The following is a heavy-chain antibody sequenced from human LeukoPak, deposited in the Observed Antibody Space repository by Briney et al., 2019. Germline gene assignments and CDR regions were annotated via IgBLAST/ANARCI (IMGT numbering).Heavy chain of an antibody. V-gene: IGHV1-69*05. CDR3: ASSGVVVPAASYWYFDL. CDR1: GGTFSSYA. Sequence: ASVKVSCKASGGTFSSYAISWVRQAPGQGLEWMGGIIPIFGTANYAQKFQGRVTITTDESTSTAYMELSSLRSEDTAVYYCASSGVVVPAASYWYFDLWGRGTLVTVSS. J-gene: IGHJ2*01. D-gene: IGHD2-2*01. CDR2: IIPIFGTA.